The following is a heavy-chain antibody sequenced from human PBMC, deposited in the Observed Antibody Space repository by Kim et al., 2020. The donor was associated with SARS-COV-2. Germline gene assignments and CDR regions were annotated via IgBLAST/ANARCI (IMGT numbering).Heavy chain of an antibody. J-gene: IGHJ4*02. CDR2: ISYDGSNK. CDR3: ARGSALGGVIVIIDY. D-gene: IGHD3-16*02. Sequence: GGSLRLSCAASGFTFSSYAMHWVRQAPGKGLEWVAVISYDGSNKYYVDSVKGRFTISRDNSKNTLYLQMNSLRAEDTAVYYCARGSALGGVIVIIDYWGQGTLVTVSS. CDR1: GFTFSSYA. V-gene: IGHV3-30*04.